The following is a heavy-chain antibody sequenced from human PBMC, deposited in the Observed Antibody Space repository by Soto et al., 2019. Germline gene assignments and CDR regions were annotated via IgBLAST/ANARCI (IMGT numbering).Heavy chain of an antibody. CDR2: FDPEDGET. Sequence: GASVKVSCKVSGYTLTELSMHWVRQAPGKGLEWMGGFDPEDGETIYAQKFQGRVTMTRDTSTSTVYMELSSLKSEDTAVYYCARSRGAAAGINWFDPWGQGTLVTVS. CDR3: ARSRGAAAGINWFDP. D-gene: IGHD6-13*01. CDR1: GYTLTELS. V-gene: IGHV1-24*01. J-gene: IGHJ5*02.